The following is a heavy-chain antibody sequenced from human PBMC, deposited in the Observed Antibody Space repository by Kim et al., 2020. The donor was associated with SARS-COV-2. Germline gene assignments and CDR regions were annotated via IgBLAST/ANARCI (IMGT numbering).Heavy chain of an antibody. CDR2: T. Sequence: TYYADSVKGRFTISRDNAKNSLYLQMNSLRAEDTAIYYCARWWQLRAFDIWGQGTVVTVSS. V-gene: IGHV3-48*03. D-gene: IGHD2-15*01. J-gene: IGHJ3*02. CDR3: ARWWQLRAFDI.